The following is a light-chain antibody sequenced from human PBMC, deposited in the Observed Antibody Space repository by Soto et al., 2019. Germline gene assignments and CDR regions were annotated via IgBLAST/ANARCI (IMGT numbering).Light chain of an antibody. CDR3: QQSYSTPRT. Sequence: DIQMTQSPSSLSASVGDRVTITCRASQSISSYLNWYQQKPGKAPKLLIYAASTLQSGVPSRFRGSGSGTHFTLTISSLQPEDFATYYCQQSYSTPRTFGQGTKVEIK. V-gene: IGKV1-39*01. CDR2: AAS. CDR1: QSISSY. J-gene: IGKJ1*01.